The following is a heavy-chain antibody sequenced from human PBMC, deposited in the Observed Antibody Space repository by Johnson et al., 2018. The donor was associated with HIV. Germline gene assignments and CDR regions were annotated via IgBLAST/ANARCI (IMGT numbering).Heavy chain of an antibody. V-gene: IGHV3-20*04. J-gene: IGHJ3*02. CDR1: GFTFDDYG. CDR3: ARNSGNGLVLRGDAFDM. D-gene: IGHD2-8*01. CDR2: INWNGGST. Sequence: VQLVESGGGVVRPGGSLRLSCAASGFTFDDYGMSWVRQAPGKGLEWVSGINWNGGSTGYADSVKGRFTISRDNAKNSLYLQMNSLRAEDTAVYYCARNSGNGLVLRGDAFDMWGQGTMVTVSS.